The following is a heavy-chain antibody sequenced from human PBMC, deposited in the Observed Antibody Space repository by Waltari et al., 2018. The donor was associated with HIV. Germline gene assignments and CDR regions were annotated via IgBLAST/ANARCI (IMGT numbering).Heavy chain of an antibody. CDR2: IYHSGRT. V-gene: IGHV4-38-2*01. D-gene: IGHD6-13*01. J-gene: IGHJ3*02. CDR3: ARMGGAAAGTGDAFDI. Sequence: QVQLQESGPGLVKPSETLSLTRAVPGYSISSGYYWGWIRQPPGKGLEWIWSIYHSGRTYYNPSLKSRVTISVDTSKNQFSLKLSSVTAADTAVYYCARMGGAAAGTGDAFDIWGQGTMVTVSS. CDR1: GYSISSGYY.